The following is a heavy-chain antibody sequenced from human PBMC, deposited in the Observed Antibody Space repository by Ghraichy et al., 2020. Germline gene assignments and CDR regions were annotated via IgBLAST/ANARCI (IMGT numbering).Heavy chain of an antibody. CDR3: ARDRDYDTSGYFHY. V-gene: IGHV1-2*02. Sequence: ASVKVSCKASGYSFTDYYIHWVRQAPGQGLEWMGWINPNSGGTNYAQKFQGRVSMTRDTSINTTFMELTRLRSDDTAVFYCARDRDYDTSGYFHYWGQGTLVTDSS. J-gene: IGHJ4*02. CDR2: INPNSGGT. CDR1: GYSFTDYY. D-gene: IGHD3-22*01.